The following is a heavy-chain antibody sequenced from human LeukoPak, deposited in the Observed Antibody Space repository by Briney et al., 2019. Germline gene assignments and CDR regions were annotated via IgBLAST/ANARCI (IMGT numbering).Heavy chain of an antibody. CDR1: SGSFSAYY. Sequence: SETLSLTCAVYSGSFSAYYWSWIRQPPGKGLEWIGYNYYSGSTYYNPSLKSRVTISVDTSKNQFSLKLTSVTAADTAVYYCARVCTSTSCFGTFDYWGQGTLVTVSS. D-gene: IGHD2-2*01. V-gene: IGHV4-30-4*01. J-gene: IGHJ4*02. CDR3: ARVCTSTSCFGTFDY. CDR2: NYYSGST.